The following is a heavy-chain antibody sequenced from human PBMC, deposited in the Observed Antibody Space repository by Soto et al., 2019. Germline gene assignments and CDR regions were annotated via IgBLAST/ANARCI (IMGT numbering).Heavy chain of an antibody. J-gene: IGHJ4*02. CDR1: CYTFTSYG. CDR3: AREGYSSSSPPFFDY. Sequence: ASVKVSCKASCYTFTSYGISWVRQAPGQGLEWMGWISAYNGNTNYAQKLQGRVTMTTDTSTSTAYMELRSLRSDDTAVYYCAREGYSSSSPPFFDYWGQATLVTVSS. D-gene: IGHD6-6*01. V-gene: IGHV1-18*01. CDR2: ISAYNGNT.